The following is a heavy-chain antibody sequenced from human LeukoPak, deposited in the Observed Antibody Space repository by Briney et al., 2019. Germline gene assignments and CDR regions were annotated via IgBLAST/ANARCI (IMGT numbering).Heavy chain of an antibody. CDR2: ISAYNGNT. J-gene: IGHJ4*02. V-gene: IGHV1-18*01. CDR1: GYTVTSYG. CDR3: ARAIGHIAVADTFFDY. Sequence: ASAKVSCKAAGYTVTSYGISWARQAPGHGLGWRGWISAYNGNTNYAQKLQGRLTMTTDTSTSTAYMELRSLRSDDTAVYYCARAIGHIAVADTFFDYWGQGTLVTVCS. D-gene: IGHD6-19*01.